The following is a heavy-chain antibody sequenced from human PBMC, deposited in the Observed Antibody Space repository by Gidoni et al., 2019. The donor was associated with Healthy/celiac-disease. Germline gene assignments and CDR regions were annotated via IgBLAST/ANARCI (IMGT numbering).Heavy chain of an antibody. V-gene: IGHV1-2*02. Sequence: QVQLVQSGAEVKKPGASVKVSCTASGYTFTGYYMHWVRQAPGQGLEWMGWINPNSGGTNYAQKFQGRVTMTRDTSISTAYMELSRLRSDDTAVYYCARTRRTHLTRSFGTIFDYWGQGTLVTVSS. CDR2: INPNSGGT. CDR3: ARTRRTHLTRSFGTIFDY. CDR1: GYTFTGYY. D-gene: IGHD3-10*01. J-gene: IGHJ4*02.